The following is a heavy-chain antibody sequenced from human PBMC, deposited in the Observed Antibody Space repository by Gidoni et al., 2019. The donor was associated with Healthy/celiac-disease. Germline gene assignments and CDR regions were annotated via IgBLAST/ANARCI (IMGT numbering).Heavy chain of an antibody. CDR2: IDWDDDK. CDR1: GFSLSTSGMC. CDR3: ARIQYYYDSSGYNTGYYFQH. Sequence: QVTLRESGPALVKPTQTLTLTCTFSGFSLSTSGMCVSWIRQPPGKALEWLARIDWDDDKYYSTSLKTRLTISKDTSKNQVVLTMTNMDPVDTATYYCARIQYYYDSSGYNTGYYFQHWGQGTLVTVSS. D-gene: IGHD3-22*01. J-gene: IGHJ1*01. V-gene: IGHV2-70*15.